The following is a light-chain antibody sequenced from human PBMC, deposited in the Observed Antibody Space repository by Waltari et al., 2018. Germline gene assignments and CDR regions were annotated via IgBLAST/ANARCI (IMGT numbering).Light chain of an antibody. V-gene: IGLV1-40*01. CDR1: RSNIGAGYE. CDR2: GNN. CDR3: QCYDTTLDGWV. J-gene: IGLJ3*02. Sequence: QSVLTQPPSVSGAPGQRVTISCTGTRSNIGAGYEIPWYQQFPGTPPKLLIYGNNYRPSGVPARFSGSKSGTSGSLAITGLQAEDEADYYCQCYDTTLDGWVFGGGTRLTVL.